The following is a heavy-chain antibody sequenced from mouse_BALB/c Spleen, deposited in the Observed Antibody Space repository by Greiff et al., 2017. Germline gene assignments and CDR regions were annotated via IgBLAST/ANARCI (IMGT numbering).Heavy chain of an antibody. CDR2: ISSGGST. J-gene: IGHJ2*01. V-gene: IGHV5-6-5*01. CDR1: GFTFSSYA. Sequence: EVKLVESGGGLVQPGGSRKLSCAASGFTFSSYAMSWVRQTPEKRLEWVASISSGGSTYYPDSVKGRFTISRDNARNILYLQMSSLRSEDTAMYYCAREGDYYGSRGDYFDYWGQGTTLTVSS. D-gene: IGHD1-1*01. CDR3: AREGDYYGSRGDYFDY.